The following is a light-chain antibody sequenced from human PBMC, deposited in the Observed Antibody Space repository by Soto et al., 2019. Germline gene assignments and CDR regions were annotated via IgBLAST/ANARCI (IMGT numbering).Light chain of an antibody. Sequence: QSVLTQPASVSGSPGQSITISCTGTSSDVGAYNFVSWYQQHPGKAPKLMIYDVSNRPSGVSNRFSGSKSANTASLTISGLRAEDEADYYCSSYTSSSTLVFGGGTKLTVL. CDR2: DVS. V-gene: IGLV2-14*03. CDR1: SSDVGAYNF. CDR3: SSYTSSSTLV. J-gene: IGLJ3*02.